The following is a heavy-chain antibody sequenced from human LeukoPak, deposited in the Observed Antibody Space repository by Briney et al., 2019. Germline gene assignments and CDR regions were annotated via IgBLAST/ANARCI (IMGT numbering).Heavy chain of an antibody. D-gene: IGHD6-6*01. V-gene: IGHV1-8*03. CDR3: ARGPQTSSTYNWFDP. J-gene: IGHJ5*02. CDR2: MNPNSGNT. Sequence: ASVKVSCKASGYTFTSYDINWVRQATGQGLEWMGWMNPNSGNTGYAQKFQGRVTITRNTSISTAYMELSSLRSEDTAVYYCARGPQTSSTYNWFDPWGQGTLVTVSS. CDR1: GYTFTSYD.